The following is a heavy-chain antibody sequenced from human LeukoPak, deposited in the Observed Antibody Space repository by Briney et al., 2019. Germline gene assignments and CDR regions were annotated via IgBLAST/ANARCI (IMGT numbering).Heavy chain of an antibody. V-gene: IGHV1-2*02. D-gene: IGHD2-2*01. Sequence: GASVKVSCKASGYTFTGYYMHWVRQAPGQGLEWMGWINPNSGGTNYAQKLQGRVTMTTDTSTSTAYMELRSLISDDTAVYYCARVTSSSASDYWGQGTLVTVSS. CDR2: INPNSGGT. CDR1: GYTFTGYY. CDR3: ARVTSSSASDY. J-gene: IGHJ4*02.